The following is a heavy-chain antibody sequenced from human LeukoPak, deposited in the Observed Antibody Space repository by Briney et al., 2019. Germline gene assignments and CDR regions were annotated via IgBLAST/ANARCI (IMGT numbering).Heavy chain of an antibody. J-gene: IGHJ6*02. CDR2: ISGSGDRT. D-gene: IGHD3-3*01. Sequence: PGGSLRLSCAASGFMFSSYAMSWVRQAPGKGLEWASDISGSGDRTNQADSVKGRFTISRDNSKNTLYLQMNSLRAEDTAVYYCAKGGSGYYYNNGMDVWGQGTTVTVSS. CDR3: AKGGSGYYYNNGMDV. V-gene: IGHV3-23*01. CDR1: GFMFSSYA.